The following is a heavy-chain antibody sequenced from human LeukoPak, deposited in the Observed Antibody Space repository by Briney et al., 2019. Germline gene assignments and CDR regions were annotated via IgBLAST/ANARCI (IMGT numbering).Heavy chain of an antibody. J-gene: IGHJ4*02. D-gene: IGHD3-10*01. CDR2: IYTSGST. V-gene: IGHV4-61*02. CDR3: ARAFGSG. CDR1: GGSISSGSYY. Sequence: SETLSLTCTVSGGSISSGSYYWSWIRQPAGKGLEWIGRIYTSGSTNYNPFLKSRVTISVDTSKNQFSLKLSSVTAADTAVYYCARAFGSGWGQGTLVIVSS.